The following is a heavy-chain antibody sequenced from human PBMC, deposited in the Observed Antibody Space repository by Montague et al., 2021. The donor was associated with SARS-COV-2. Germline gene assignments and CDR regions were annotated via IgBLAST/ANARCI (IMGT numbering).Heavy chain of an antibody. CDR2: IYYSGST. J-gene: IGHJ5*02. CDR3: ARVNTVRGHWFDP. Sequence: TLSLTCTVSGGSISSGGYYWSRIRQPPGKGLEWIGYIYYSGSTYYNPSLKSRVTISVDTSKNQFSLKLSSVTAADTAVYYCARVNTVRGHWFDPWGQGTLVTVSS. CDR1: GGSISSGGYY. D-gene: IGHD4-11*01. V-gene: IGHV4-31*03.